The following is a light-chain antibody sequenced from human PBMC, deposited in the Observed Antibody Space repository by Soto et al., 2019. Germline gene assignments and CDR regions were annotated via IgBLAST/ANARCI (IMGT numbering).Light chain of an antibody. CDR2: WAS. J-gene: IGKJ4*01. Sequence: DIVMTQSPDSLAVSLGERATINCKSSQTVLYSSNNKNYLAWYQQKPGQPPKRLIYWASIRQSGVPDRFSGSGSGTDFTLTISSLQAEDVAVYYCQQYYSTPLTFGGGTKVELK. V-gene: IGKV4-1*01. CDR1: QTVLYSSNNKNY. CDR3: QQYYSTPLT.